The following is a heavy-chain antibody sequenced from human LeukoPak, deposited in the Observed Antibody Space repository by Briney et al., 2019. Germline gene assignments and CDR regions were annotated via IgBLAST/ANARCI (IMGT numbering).Heavy chain of an antibody. CDR3: ARGDGSGRYCIEY. Sequence: GGSLRLSCVASGFTFSNYAMSWVRQAPGKGLEWVSGMSGSGGITYNADSVKGRFTISRDNSKNTLYLQMNSLRAEDTAVYYCARGDGSGRYCIEYWGQGTLVAVAS. CDR1: GFTFSNYA. D-gene: IGHD3-10*01. V-gene: IGHV3-23*01. CDR2: MSGSGGIT. J-gene: IGHJ4*02.